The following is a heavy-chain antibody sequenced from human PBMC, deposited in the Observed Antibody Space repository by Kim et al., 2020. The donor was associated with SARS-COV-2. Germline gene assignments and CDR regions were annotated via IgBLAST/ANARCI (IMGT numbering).Heavy chain of an antibody. CDR1: GFTFSNAW. CDR2: IKSKTDGGTT. V-gene: IGHV3-15*01. J-gene: IGHJ4*02. Sequence: GGSLRLSCAASGFTFSNAWMSWVRQAPGKGLEWVGRIKSKTDGGTTDYAAPVKGRFTISRDDSKNTLYLQMNSLKTEDTAVYYCTTDLGLSSGAIDYWGQGTLVTVSS. CDR3: TTDLGLSSGAIDY. D-gene: IGHD3-10*01.